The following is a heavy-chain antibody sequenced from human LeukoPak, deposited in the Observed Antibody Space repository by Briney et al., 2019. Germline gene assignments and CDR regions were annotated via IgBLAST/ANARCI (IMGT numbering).Heavy chain of an antibody. CDR1: GFTFSNYA. V-gene: IGHV3-23*01. J-gene: IGHJ3*02. Sequence: PGGSLRLSCAASGFTFSNYAMSWVRQAPGKGLEWVSAISASGTSTYYADSVKGRFTISKDNSKNTLYLQMNSLRAEDTAVYYCAKLGYSYGSAAFDIWGQGTMVTVSS. CDR2: ISASGTST. D-gene: IGHD5-18*01. CDR3: AKLGYSYGSAAFDI.